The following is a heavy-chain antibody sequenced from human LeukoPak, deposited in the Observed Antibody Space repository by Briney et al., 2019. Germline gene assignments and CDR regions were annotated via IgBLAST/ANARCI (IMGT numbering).Heavy chain of an antibody. Sequence: GGSLRLSCSVSGFIFRDFSMSWVRRAPGKGLEWVSVIYSDGSTYYADSVKGRFTISRDNSKNTVYLQMNSLRAEDTAVYYCARDPGYSYGYDYWGQGTLVTVSS. CDR2: IYSDGST. D-gene: IGHD5-18*01. J-gene: IGHJ4*02. CDR1: GFIFRDFS. CDR3: ARDPGYSYGYDY. V-gene: IGHV3-66*01.